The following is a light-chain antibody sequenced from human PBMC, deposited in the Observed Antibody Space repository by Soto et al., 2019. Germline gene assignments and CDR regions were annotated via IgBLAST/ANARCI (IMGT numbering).Light chain of an antibody. CDR2: GAS. CDR3: HQYVSSPAT. Sequence: IVLTQSPGTLSLSPGQRATLSCRASQSLINSYLAWYQQKPGQAPRLLIFGASGRATGIPDRFSGSGSGTDFTLTISKLEPEDFAVYYGHQYVSSPATFGGGTKVEIK. CDR1: QSLINSY. J-gene: IGKJ4*01. V-gene: IGKV3-20*01.